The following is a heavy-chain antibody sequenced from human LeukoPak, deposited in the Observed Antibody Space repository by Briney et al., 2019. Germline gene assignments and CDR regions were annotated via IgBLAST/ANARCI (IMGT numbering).Heavy chain of an antibody. CDR2: ISYDGSNK. D-gene: IGHD3-3*01. CDR3: AREDFGYFDY. CDR1: GFTFSSYA. V-gene: IGHV3-30-3*01. Sequence: GRSLRLSCAASGFTFSSYAMHWVRQAPGKGLEWVAVISYDGSNKYCADSVKGRFTISRDNSKNTLYLQMNSLRAEDTAVYYCAREDFGYFDYWGQGTLVTVSS. J-gene: IGHJ4*02.